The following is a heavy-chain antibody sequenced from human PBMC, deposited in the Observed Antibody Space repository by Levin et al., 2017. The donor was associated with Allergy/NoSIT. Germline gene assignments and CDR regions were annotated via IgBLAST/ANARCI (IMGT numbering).Heavy chain of an antibody. CDR1: GDSFSTGEYY. Sequence: SETLSLTCMVSGDSFSTGEYYWSWLRQPPGKGLEWLGYIYNSGSTDYNPSLTSRLTLTIDTSKNQLSLKLTSVTAADTAVYYCASTLATAFVIYPTFDFWGQGTLVSVSS. D-gene: IGHD5-18*01. J-gene: IGHJ4*02. CDR3: ASTLATAFVIYPTFDF. V-gene: IGHV4-30-4*01. CDR2: IYNSGST.